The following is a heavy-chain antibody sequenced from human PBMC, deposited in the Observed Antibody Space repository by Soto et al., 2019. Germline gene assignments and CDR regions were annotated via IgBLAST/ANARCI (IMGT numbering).Heavy chain of an antibody. D-gene: IGHD3-10*01. V-gene: IGHV4-4*07. CDR1: GGSISSYY. Sequence: PSETLSPTGTVSGGSISSYYWGWIRQPAGKALEWIGRIYTSGSTNYNPSLKSRVTMSVDTSKNQFSLKLSSVTAADTAVYYCARVGVTMVRGVSTVWFDPWGQGTLVTVSS. CDR2: IYTSGST. J-gene: IGHJ5*02. CDR3: ARVGVTMVRGVSTVWFDP.